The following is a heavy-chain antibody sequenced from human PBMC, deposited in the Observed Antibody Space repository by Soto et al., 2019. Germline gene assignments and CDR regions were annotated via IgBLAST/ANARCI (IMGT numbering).Heavy chain of an antibody. CDR2: GSTNGAT. CDR1: DDVISSYY. D-gene: IGHD1-26*01. V-gene: IGHV4-4*07. CDR3: ARGGWELLHRLDP. J-gene: IGHJ5*02. Sequence: PSATLSLTCTVSDDVISSYYWNWLSQPSGKGLDWVGRGSTNGATNYNPSLESRVTMSVDTSKNQFSLKLTSVTAADTAVYYCARGGWELLHRLDPWGQGSLVTVSS.